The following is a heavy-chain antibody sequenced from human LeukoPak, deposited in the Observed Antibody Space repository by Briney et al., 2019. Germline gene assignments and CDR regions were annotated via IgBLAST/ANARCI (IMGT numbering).Heavy chain of an antibody. CDR1: GFTFSSSN. D-gene: IGHD3-9*01. V-gene: IGHV3-48*02. CDR3: ARDAGSILTGYSSHSGMDV. CDR2: ISGTSTAI. J-gene: IGHJ6*02. Sequence: GGSLRLSCAASGFTFSSSNMHWVRQAPGKGLEWVSFISGTSTAIYYADSVKGRFTISRDIARKSLYLQMNSLRDEDTAVYYCARDAGSILTGYSSHSGMDVWGQGTTVTVSS.